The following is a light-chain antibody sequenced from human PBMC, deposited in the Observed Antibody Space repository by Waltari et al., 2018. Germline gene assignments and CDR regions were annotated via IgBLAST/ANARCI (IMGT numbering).Light chain of an antibody. CDR3: QQSYRTPPLT. V-gene: IGKV1-39*01. CDR1: QSISGY. CDR2: ATS. J-gene: IGKJ4*01. Sequence: DIQMTQSPSSLSASVGDRVTITCRASQSISGYLNWYQQKPGKAPKVLIYATSSLQSGVPSRFSGSGSGTDFTLTITSLQPEDFATYYCQQSYRTPPLTF.